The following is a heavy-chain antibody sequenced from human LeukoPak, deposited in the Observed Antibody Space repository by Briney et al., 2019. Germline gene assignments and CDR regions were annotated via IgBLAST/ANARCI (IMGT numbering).Heavy chain of an antibody. CDR1: GVTFSSHY. CDR2: VIYSGGTT. CDR3: EKDWAVEMATITVFQY. D-gene: IGHD5-24*01. J-gene: IGHJ1*01. Sequence: GWSLRLSCSASGVTFSSHYMSWGRRAPGEGVEGWSGVIYSGGTTYYPDSVKGRVTISIDNSKNTLSLQMNSLRAEDTAVYYCEKDWAVEMATITVFQYWGQGTLVTVSS. V-gene: IGHV3-23*01.